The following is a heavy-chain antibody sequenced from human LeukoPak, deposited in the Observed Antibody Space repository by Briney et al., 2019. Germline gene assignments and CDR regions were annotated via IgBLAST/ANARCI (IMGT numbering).Heavy chain of an antibody. V-gene: IGHV1-2*02. J-gene: IGHJ5*02. D-gene: IGHD1-26*01. CDR3: AREGEWERGNWFDP. CDR1: GYTFTSYA. Sequence: GASVKVSCKASGYTFTSYAMNWVRQAPGQGLEWMGWINPNSGGTNYAQKFQGRVTMTRDTSISTAYMELSGLRSDDTAVYYCAREGEWERGNWFDPWGQGTLVTVSS. CDR2: INPNSGGT.